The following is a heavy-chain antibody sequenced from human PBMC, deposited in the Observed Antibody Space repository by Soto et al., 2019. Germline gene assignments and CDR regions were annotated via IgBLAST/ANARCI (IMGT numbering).Heavy chain of an antibody. J-gene: IGHJ5*02. CDR2: IYYSGST. Sequence: SETLSLTCTVSGGSISSSSYYWGWIRQPPGKGLEWIGSIYYSGSTYYNPSLKSRVTISVDTSKNQFSLKLSSVTAADTAVYYCTRADYYGSGIFATPGFDPWGQGTLVTVSS. CDR3: TRADYYGSGIFATPGFDP. D-gene: IGHD3-10*01. V-gene: IGHV4-39*01. CDR1: GGSISSSSYY.